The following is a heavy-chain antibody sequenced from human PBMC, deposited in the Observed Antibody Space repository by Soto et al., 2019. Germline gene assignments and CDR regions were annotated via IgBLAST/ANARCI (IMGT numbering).Heavy chain of an antibody. D-gene: IGHD3-10*01. Sequence: QVQLQESGPGLVKPSQTLSLTCTVSGGSISSGGYYWSWIRQHPGKGLEWIGYIYYSGSTYYNPSLTSRVTISVDTSKNQFALKLSSVTAADTAVYYCARESYGSGGFDPWGQGTLVTVSS. CDR2: IYYSGST. CDR1: GGSISSGGYY. V-gene: IGHV4-31*03. CDR3: ARESYGSGGFDP. J-gene: IGHJ5*02.